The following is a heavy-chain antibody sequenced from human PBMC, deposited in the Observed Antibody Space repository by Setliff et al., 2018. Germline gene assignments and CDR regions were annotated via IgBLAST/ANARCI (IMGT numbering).Heavy chain of an antibody. CDR3: ARGGVFGSSYFDL. D-gene: IGHD3-10*01. CDR2: IDTGGRT. V-gene: IGHV3-53*01. J-gene: IGHJ2*01. CDR1: GFSVSGNY. Sequence: SLRLSCVGSGFSVSGNYMNWVRQAPGKGLEWVSLIDTGGRTYYADSVKGRFTISRDNSKSTVYLQMNSLRGEDTAVYYCARGGVFGSSYFDLWGRGTLVTVSS.